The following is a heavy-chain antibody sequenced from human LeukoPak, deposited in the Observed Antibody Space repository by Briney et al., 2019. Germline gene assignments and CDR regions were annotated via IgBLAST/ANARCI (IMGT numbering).Heavy chain of an antibody. D-gene: IGHD5-12*01. CDR1: GGSISSGGYY. J-gene: IGHJ4*02. V-gene: IGHV4-31*03. CDR3: ARGKSGYGDY. Sequence: SQTLSLTCTVSGGSISSGGYYWSWIRQHPGKGLEWIGYIYYSGSTYYNPSLKSRVTISVDTSKNQFSLKLSSVTAADTAVYYCARGKSGYGDYWGQGTLVTVSS. CDR2: IYYSGST.